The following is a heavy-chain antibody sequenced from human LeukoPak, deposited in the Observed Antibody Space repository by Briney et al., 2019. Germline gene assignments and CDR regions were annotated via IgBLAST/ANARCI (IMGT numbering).Heavy chain of an antibody. CDR1: GGSISSGGYY. J-gene: IGHJ6*03. Sequence: PSQTLSLTCTVSGGSISSGGYYWSWIRQPPGKGLEWIGYISRSGSTYYNPSLKSRVTMSVDRSKNQFSLKLSSVTAADTAVYYCTRTQTYYDLYYMDVWGKGTTVIVSS. D-gene: IGHD3-3*01. V-gene: IGHV4-30-2*01. CDR3: TRTQTYYDLYYMDV. CDR2: ISRSGST.